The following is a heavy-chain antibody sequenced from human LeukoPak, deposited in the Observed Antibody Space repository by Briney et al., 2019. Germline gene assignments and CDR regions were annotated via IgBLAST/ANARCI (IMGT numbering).Heavy chain of an antibody. CDR3: TSEEYTPGIADDYYYYGMDV. CDR2: IRSKANSYAT. J-gene: IGHJ6*02. D-gene: IGHD6-13*01. CDR1: GFTFSGSA. Sequence: SGGSLRLSCAASGFTFSGSATHWVRQASGKGLEWVGRIRSKANSYATAYAASVKGRFTISRDDSKNTAYLQMDSLKTEDTAVYYCTSEEYTPGIADDYYYYGMDVWGQGTTVTVSS. V-gene: IGHV3-73*01.